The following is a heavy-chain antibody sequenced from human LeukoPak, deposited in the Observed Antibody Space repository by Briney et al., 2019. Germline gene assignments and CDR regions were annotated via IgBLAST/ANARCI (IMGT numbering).Heavy chain of an antibody. CDR3: ARVYGDYVLNAFDI. CDR1: GFTFSSYA. Sequence: GGSLRLSCAASGFTFSSYAMSWVRQSPGKGLEWVSAFSGSGGSTYYADSVKGRFTISRDNSKTTLFLQMNSLRAEDTAVYYCARVYGDYVLNAFDIWGQGTMVTVSS. D-gene: IGHD4-17*01. V-gene: IGHV3-23*01. J-gene: IGHJ3*02. CDR2: FSGSGGST.